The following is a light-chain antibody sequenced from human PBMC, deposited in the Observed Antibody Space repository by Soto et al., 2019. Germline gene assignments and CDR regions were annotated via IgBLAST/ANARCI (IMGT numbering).Light chain of an antibody. CDR2: KAS. CDR3: QHYNSYSEA. Sequence: DLQLTHSPSALSASVGDRVTITCRASQSISSYLNWYQQKPGKAPKVLIYKASTLKSGVPSRFSGSGSGTEFTLTISSLQPDDFATYYCQHYNSYSEAFGQGTKVDIK. J-gene: IGKJ1*01. V-gene: IGKV1-5*03. CDR1: QSISSY.